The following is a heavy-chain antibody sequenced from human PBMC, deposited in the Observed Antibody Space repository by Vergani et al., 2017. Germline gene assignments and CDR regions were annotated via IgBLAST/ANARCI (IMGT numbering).Heavy chain of an antibody. D-gene: IGHD3-22*01. J-gene: IGHJ4*02. CDR1: GGTFSSYA. V-gene: IGHV1-69*04. CDR2: IIPILGIA. CDR3: AKNRVYYYDSSSSN. Sequence: QVQLVQSGAEVKKPGASVKVSCKASGGTFSSYAISWVRQAPGQGLEWMGRIIPILGIANYAQKFQGRVTITADKSTSTAYMELSSLRSEDTAVYYCAKNRVYYYDSSSSNWGQGTLVTVSS.